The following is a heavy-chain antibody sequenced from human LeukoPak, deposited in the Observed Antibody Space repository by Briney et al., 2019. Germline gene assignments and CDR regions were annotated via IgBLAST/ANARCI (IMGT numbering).Heavy chain of an antibody. V-gene: IGHV3-30*04. J-gene: IGHJ4*02. Sequence: GGSLRLSCAASGFTFSTYAIHWVPQAPGKGLEWMAFISNNGRNKDYADSVKGRFTISRDNSKNTLYLQVNSLRPDDTAVYYCTRDLTGHYSIDYWGQGTLVTVSS. CDR1: GFTFSTYA. CDR3: TRDLTGHYSIDY. CDR2: ISNNGRNK. D-gene: IGHD3-22*01.